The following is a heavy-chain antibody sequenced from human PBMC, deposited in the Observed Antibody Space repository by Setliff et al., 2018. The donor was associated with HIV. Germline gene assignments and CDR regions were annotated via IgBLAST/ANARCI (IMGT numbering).Heavy chain of an antibody. CDR2: FYYTGST. CDR3: ARGDGYRANDAYYDTGMDV. D-gene: IGHD5-12*01. J-gene: IGHJ6*02. Sequence: SETLSLTCTVSAASIRSHYWSWIRQSPGKGLEWIGNFYYTGSTDYNPSFKSRVTISLDKSNNQISLNLSSATAADTAVFYCARGDGYRANDAYYDTGMDVWGQGITVTVSS. V-gene: IGHV4-59*11. CDR1: AASIRSHY.